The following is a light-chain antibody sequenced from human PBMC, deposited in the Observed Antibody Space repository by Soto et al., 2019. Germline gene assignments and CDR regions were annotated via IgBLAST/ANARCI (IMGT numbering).Light chain of an antibody. CDR2: GAS. CDR3: QQYNNWPPIT. V-gene: IGKV3-15*01. CDR1: QRVSSN. Sequence: EIVMTQSPSTLSVSPGERATLSCRASQRVSSNLAWYQQKPGQAPRPLIYGASTRATGIPARFSGSGSGTEFTLTSSSLQSEDFAGYYCQQYNNWPPITFGQGTRLAIK. J-gene: IGKJ5*01.